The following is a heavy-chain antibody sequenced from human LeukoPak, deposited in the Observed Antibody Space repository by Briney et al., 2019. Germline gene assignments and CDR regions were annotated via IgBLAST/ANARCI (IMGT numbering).Heavy chain of an antibody. D-gene: IGHD3-10*01. CDR1: GGSFSGYY. Sequence: SETLSLTCAVYGGSFSGYYWSWIRQPPGKGLEWIGEINHSGSTNYNPSLKSRVTISVDTSKNQFSLKLGSVTAADTAVYYCASLGGGSGSGAFDHWGLGTLVTVPS. CDR2: INHSGST. V-gene: IGHV4-34*01. CDR3: ASLGGGSGSGAFDH. J-gene: IGHJ4*02.